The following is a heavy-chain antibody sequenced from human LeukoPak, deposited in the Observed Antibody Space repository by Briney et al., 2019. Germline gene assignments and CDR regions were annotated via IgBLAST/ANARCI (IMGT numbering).Heavy chain of an antibody. Sequence: SETPSLTCAVYGGSFSGYYWSWIRQPPGKGLEWIGEINHSGSTNYNPSLKSRVTISVDTSKNQFSLKLSSVTAADTAVYYCARGLGIVATTEYYFDYWGQGTLVTVSS. J-gene: IGHJ4*02. D-gene: IGHD5-12*01. V-gene: IGHV4-34*01. CDR3: ARGLGIVATTEYYFDY. CDR1: GGSFSGYY. CDR2: INHSGST.